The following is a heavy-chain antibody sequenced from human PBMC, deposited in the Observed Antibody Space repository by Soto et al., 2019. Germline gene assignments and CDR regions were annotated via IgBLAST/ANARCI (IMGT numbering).Heavy chain of an antibody. CDR2: ISFDGNNK. V-gene: IGHV3-30*18. CDR3: VKPKEHFYDRSPGET. Sequence: QVQVVESGGGVVQPGWSQRLSCAASGFTFSNYGMHWVRQAPGKGLEWVAIISFDGNNKYYLDSVKGRFTISRDNSKNMVFLQMNSLRPEDTAVYYCVKPKEHFYDRSPGETWGQGTPVTVSS. CDR1: GFTFSNYG. D-gene: IGHD3-22*01. J-gene: IGHJ5*02.